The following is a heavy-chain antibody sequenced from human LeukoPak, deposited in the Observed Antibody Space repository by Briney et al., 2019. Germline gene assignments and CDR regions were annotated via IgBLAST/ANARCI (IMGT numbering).Heavy chain of an antibody. CDR2: INVGSGKT. J-gene: IGHJ3*02. CDR3: ARDWGWAFDI. Sequence: ASVKVSCKASGYTFTSYAMHWVRQAPGQRLEWMGLINVGSGKTKYSQEFQGRVTITRDTSASTAYMELSSLRSGDMAVYYCARDWGWAFDIWGQGTMVIVSS. V-gene: IGHV1-3*03. CDR1: GYTFTSYA. D-gene: IGHD3-16*01.